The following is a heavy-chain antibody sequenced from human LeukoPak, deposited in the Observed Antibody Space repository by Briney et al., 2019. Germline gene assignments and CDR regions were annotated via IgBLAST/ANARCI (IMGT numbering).Heavy chain of an antibody. CDR3: ARRTVNRDAYNFWGYYFDY. V-gene: IGHV4-39*02. CDR1: GGSISSSSYF. Sequence: NPSEALSLTCTVSGGSISSSSYFWGWIRQPPGKGLEWIGNSFYSVSTYYNPPRKSRVTISVDTSNTHFSLKLSSVPAADTAVYFCARRTVNRDAYNFWGYYFDYWGQGTLVTVSS. CDR2: SFYSVST. J-gene: IGHJ4*02. D-gene: IGHD5-24*01.